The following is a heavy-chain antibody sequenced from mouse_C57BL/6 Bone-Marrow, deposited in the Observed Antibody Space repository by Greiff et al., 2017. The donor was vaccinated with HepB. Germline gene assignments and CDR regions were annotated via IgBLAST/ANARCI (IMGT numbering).Heavy chain of an antibody. D-gene: IGHD1-1*01. CDR1: GYTFTSYW. CDR3: ARKEYGSSYVGY. Sequence: VQLKQPGAELVKPGASVKLSCKASGYTFTSYWMHWVKQRPGQGLEWIGMIHPNSGSTNYNEKFKSKATLTVDKSSSTAYMQLSSLTSEDSAVYYCARKEYGSSYVGYWGQGTTLTVSS. J-gene: IGHJ2*01. V-gene: IGHV1-64*01. CDR2: IHPNSGST.